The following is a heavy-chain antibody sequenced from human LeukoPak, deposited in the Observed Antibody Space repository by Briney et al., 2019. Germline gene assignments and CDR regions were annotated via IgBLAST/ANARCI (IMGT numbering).Heavy chain of an antibody. CDR2: ISGSGGST. CDR3: AGQITMIVVAFDY. D-gene: IGHD3-22*01. V-gene: IGHV3-23*01. CDR1: GFTFSSYA. Sequence: TGGSLRLSCAASGFTFSSYAMSWVRQAPGKGLEWVSAISGSGGSTYYADSVKGRFTISRDNSKNTLYLQMNSLRAEDTAVYYCAGQITMIVVAFDYWGQGTPVTVSS. J-gene: IGHJ4*02.